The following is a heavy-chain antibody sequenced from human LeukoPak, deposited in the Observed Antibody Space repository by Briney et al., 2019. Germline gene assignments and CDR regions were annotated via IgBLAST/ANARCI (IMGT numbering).Heavy chain of an antibody. Sequence: SETLSLTCTVSGGSISSYYWSWIRQPPGKGLEWIGYIYYSGSTNYNPSLKSRVTISVDTSKNQFSLKLSSVTAADTAVYYCARVKVDTAMVPLIDYWGQGTLVTVSS. CDR1: GGSISSYY. V-gene: IGHV4-59*01. D-gene: IGHD5-18*01. CDR3: ARVKVDTAMVPLIDY. J-gene: IGHJ4*02. CDR2: IYYSGST.